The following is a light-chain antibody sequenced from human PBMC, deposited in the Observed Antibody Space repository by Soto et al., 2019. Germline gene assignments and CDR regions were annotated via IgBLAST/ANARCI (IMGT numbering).Light chain of an antibody. CDR2: DVS. CDR3: SSYTSSSTPVA. Sequence: QSALTQPTSVSVSPGQSITISCTGTSSDVGGYNYVSWYQQHPGKPPKLMIYDVSNRPSGVGNRFFGLKSGKTASMALSGRQAEDEAAYYCSSYTSSSTPVAFGGGTKLTV. J-gene: IGLJ2*01. CDR1: SSDVGGYNY. V-gene: IGLV2-14*01.